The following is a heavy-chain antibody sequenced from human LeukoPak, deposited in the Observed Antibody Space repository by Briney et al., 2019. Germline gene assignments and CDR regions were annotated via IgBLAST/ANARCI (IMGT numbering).Heavy chain of an antibody. V-gene: IGHV3-30*18. CDR2: ISYDGSNK. D-gene: IGHD2-2*01. J-gene: IGHJ4*02. CDR3: AKVVVRYQLLRGYFDY. CDR1: GFTFSSYG. Sequence: GGSLRLSCAASGFTFSSYGMHWVRQAPGKGLEWVAVISYDGSNKYYADSVKGRFTISRDNSKNTLYLQMNSLRAEDTAVYYCAKVVVRYQLLRGYFDYWGQGTLVTVSS.